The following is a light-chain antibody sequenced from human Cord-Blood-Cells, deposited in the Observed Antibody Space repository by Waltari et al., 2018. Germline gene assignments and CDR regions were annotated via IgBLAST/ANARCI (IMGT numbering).Light chain of an antibody. CDR1: QSVSSSY. CDR2: GAS. J-gene: IGKJ1*01. Sequence: EIVLTQSPGTLSLSPGERATLSCRASQSVSSSYLAWYQQKPGQAPRLHIYGASSRATGIPDRFSGSGSGTDFTLTISRLEPEDFAVYYCQQYGGSWTFGQGTKVEIK. V-gene: IGKV3-20*01. CDR3: QQYGGSWT.